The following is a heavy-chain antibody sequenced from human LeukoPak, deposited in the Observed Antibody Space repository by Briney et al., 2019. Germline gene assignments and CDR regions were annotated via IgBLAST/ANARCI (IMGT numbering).Heavy chain of an antibody. Sequence: GGSLRLSCAASGFTFSSYGMHWVRQAPGKGLEWVAVIWYDGSNKYYADSVKGRFTISRDNSKNTLHLQMNSLRAEDTAVHYCARSWEWELLGGFDYWGQGTLVTVSS. CDR1: GFTFSSYG. D-gene: IGHD1-26*01. CDR3: ARSWEWELLGGFDY. CDR2: IWYDGSNK. V-gene: IGHV3-33*01. J-gene: IGHJ4*02.